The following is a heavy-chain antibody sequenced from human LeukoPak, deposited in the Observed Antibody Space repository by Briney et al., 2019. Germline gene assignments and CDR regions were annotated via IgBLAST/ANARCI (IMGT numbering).Heavy chain of an antibody. CDR1: GFTFSSYW. CDR3: ATSLRFLEWLLSFDY. Sequence: QPGGSLRLSCAASGFTFSSYWMSWVRQAPGKGLEWVANIKQDGSEKYYVDSVKGRFTIFRDNAKNSLYLLMNSLRAEDTAVYYCATSLRFLEWLLSFDYWGQGTLVTVSS. V-gene: IGHV3-7*01. D-gene: IGHD3-3*01. J-gene: IGHJ4*02. CDR2: IKQDGSEK.